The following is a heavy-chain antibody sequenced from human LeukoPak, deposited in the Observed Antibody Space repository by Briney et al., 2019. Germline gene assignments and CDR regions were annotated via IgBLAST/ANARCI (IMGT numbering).Heavy chain of an antibody. V-gene: IGHV3-48*04. CDR3: ARDLIFNLKSIAVAGKDN. D-gene: IGHD6-19*01. Sequence: GGSLRLSCAASGFTFSSYSMNWVRQAPGKGLEWVSYINSSSSTIYYADSVKGRFTISRDNDKNSLYLQMNSLRAEDTAVYYCARDLIFNLKSIAVAGKDNWGQGTLVTVSS. J-gene: IGHJ4*02. CDR1: GFTFSSYS. CDR2: INSSSSTI.